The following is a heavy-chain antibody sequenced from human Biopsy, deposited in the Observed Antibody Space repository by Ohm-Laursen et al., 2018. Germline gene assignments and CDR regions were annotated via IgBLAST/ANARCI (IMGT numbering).Heavy chain of an antibody. Sequence: ASVKVSCKASSSYPFIGYYIHWVRQSPGQGLEWMGWVNPNSGATNSAEKFRGRVTLTRDTSISAVYIELRRLKSDDAAVYFCARDRMTDVFGGPTRTDVFDSWGQGTPVTVSS. J-gene: IGHJ4*02. D-gene: IGHD3-16*01. CDR1: SSYPFIGYY. CDR3: ARDRMTDVFGGPTRTDVFDS. CDR2: VNPNSGAT. V-gene: IGHV1-2*02.